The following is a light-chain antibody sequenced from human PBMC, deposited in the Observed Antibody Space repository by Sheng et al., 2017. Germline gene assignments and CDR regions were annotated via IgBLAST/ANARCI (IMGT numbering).Light chain of an antibody. V-gene: IGKV1-16*01. CDR2: AAS. Sequence: DIRLTQSPSSLSASVGDRVTITCRASRVISNFLAWYQLKPGKAPKSLIYAASTLQYEVPSRFSGSGSGTYFSLTIDNLQADDLATYYCQQYDSYPHTFGCGTEGRDQ. CDR1: RVISNF. J-gene: IGKJ4*01. CDR3: QQYDSYPHT.